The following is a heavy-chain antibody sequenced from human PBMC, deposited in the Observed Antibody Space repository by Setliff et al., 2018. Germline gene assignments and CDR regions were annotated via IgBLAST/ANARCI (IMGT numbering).Heavy chain of an antibody. Sequence: PSETLSLTCTVSGGSISSSSYYWGWIRQPPGKGLEWIGSIYHRGSTYYNPSLKSRLTISLDTSKNQFSLRLSSVTAADTAVYYCGRMAVRVASRPSSPLEYYYYMDFWGKGATVTVSS. CDR2: IYHRGST. D-gene: IGHD6-6*01. V-gene: IGHV4-39*01. CDR3: GRMAVRVASRPSSPLEYYYYMDF. J-gene: IGHJ6*03. CDR1: GGSISSSSYY.